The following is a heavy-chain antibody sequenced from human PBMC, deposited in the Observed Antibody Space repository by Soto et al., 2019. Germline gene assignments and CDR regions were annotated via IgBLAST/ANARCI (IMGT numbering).Heavy chain of an antibody. CDR1: GGSVTTYH. CDR2: IYNSGST. Sequence: ETLSLTCAVSGGSVTTYHWTWIRQPPGKGLEWIGYIYNSGSTNYSPALKSRVTISLDTSKNQFSLKVNSVTAADTAMYYCAKLRDDYYYYYGMDGWGQGTSVTVSS. D-gene: IGHD3-10*01. CDR3: AKLRDDYYYYYGMDG. J-gene: IGHJ6*02. V-gene: IGHV4-59*02.